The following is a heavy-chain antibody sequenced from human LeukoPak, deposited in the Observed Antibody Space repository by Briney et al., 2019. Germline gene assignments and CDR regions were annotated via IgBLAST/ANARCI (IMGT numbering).Heavy chain of an antibody. V-gene: IGHV3-7*01. Sequence: GGSLRLSCAASGFTFSSYWMSWVRQAPGKGLEWVANIKQDGSEKYYVDSVKGRFTISRDNAKNSLYLQMNSLRAEDTAVYYCARESAPLMYYDFWSGYYHYYMDVWGKGTTVTVSS. J-gene: IGHJ6*03. CDR3: ARESAPLMYYDFWSGYYHYYMDV. D-gene: IGHD3-3*01. CDR2: IKQDGSEK. CDR1: GFTFSSYW.